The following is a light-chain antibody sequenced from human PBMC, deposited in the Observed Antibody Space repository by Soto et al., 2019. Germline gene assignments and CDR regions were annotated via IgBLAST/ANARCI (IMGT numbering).Light chain of an antibody. CDR2: DVS. CDR1: SSDVGCYNY. CDR3: SSYTSSSTLDYV. Sequence: SVLTHPASGSGAPVRWITISCPGTSSDVGCYNYVSWYQQHPCKAPQLMIYDVSNRPSGVSNRFSGSKSGNTASLTISGLQAEDEADYYCSSYTSSSTLDYVFGTGTKVTVL. J-gene: IGLJ1*01. V-gene: IGLV2-14*01.